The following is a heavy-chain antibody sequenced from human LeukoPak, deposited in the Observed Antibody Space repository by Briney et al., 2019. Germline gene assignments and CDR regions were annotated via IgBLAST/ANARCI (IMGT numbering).Heavy chain of an antibody. D-gene: IGHD5-24*01. V-gene: IGHV4-30-2*01. CDR2: IYHSGST. J-gene: IGHJ5*02. Sequence: SETLSLTCAVSGGSISSGGYSWSWIRQPPGKGLEWIGYIYHSGSTYYNPSLKSRVTISVDRSKNQFSLKLSSVTAADTAVYYCARVGREGFRWFDPWGQGTLVTVSS. CDR1: GGSISSGGYS. CDR3: ARVGREGFRWFDP.